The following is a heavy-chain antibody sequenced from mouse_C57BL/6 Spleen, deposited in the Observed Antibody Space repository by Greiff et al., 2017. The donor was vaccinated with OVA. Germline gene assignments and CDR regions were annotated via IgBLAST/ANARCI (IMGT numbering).Heavy chain of an antibody. V-gene: IGHV5-4*03. D-gene: IGHD2-5*01. CDR2: ISDGGSYT. CDR1: GFTFSSYA. J-gene: IGHJ2*01. CDR3: ARAYYSNYDYFDY. Sequence: DVMLVESGGGLVKPGGSLKLSCAASGFTFSSYAMSWVRQTPEKRLEWVATISDGGSYTYYPDNVQGRFTISRDNAKNNLYLQMSHLKSEDTAMYYCARAYYSNYDYFDYWGQGTTLTVSS.